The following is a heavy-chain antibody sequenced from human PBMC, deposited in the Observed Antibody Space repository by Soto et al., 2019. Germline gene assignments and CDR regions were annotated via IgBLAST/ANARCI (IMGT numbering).Heavy chain of an antibody. D-gene: IGHD2-15*01. J-gene: IGHJ4*02. CDR1: GVSVSSGSYY. V-gene: IGHV4-61*01. CDR2: IYYSGST. Sequence: SETLSLTCTFSGVSVSSGSYYWSWIRQPPGKGLEWIGYIYYSGSTNYNPSLKSRVTISVDTSKNQFSLKLSSVTAADTAVYYCARGGGNANFDYWGQGTLVTVSS. CDR3: ARGGGNANFDY.